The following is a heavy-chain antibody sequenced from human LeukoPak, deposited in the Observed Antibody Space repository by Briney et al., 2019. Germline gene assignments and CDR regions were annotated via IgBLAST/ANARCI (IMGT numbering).Heavy chain of an antibody. CDR3: ARKAQTGSHSGPFDI. V-gene: IGHV3-30*02. D-gene: IGHD1-26*01. CDR1: GFTFSSYG. Sequence: PGGSLRLSCAASGFTFSSYGMHWVRQAPGKGLEWVAFIRYDGTNKYYADSVKGRFTISRDNSKNTLYLQMNSLRAEDTAVYYCARKAQTGSHSGPFDIWGQGTLVTVSS. J-gene: IGHJ3*02. CDR2: IRYDGTNK.